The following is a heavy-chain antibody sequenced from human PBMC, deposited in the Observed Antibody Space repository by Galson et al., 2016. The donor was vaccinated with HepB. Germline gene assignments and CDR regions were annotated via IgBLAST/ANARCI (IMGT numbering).Heavy chain of an antibody. J-gene: IGHJ5*02. D-gene: IGHD1-26*01. V-gene: IGHV1-24*01. CDR2: FDPEDGET. CDR3: ATFDREADMWDLLT. Sequence: SVKVSCKVSGYTLTGLSMHWVRQAPGKGLEWMGGFDPEDGETIYAQKFQGRVTMTEDTSTDTVYMELSSLRSEDTAVYYCATFDREADMWDLLTWGQGTLVTVSS. CDR1: GYTLTGLS.